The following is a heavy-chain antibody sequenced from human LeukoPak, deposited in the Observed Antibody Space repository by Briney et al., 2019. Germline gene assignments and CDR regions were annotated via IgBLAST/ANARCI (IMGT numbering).Heavy chain of an antibody. CDR2: TRNKANSYIT. V-gene: IGHV3-72*01. J-gene: IGHJ4*02. Sequence: GSLRLSCAASGFTFSDHFLDWVRQAPGKGLEWVGRTRNKANSYITEYAAPVKGRFTISRDDSKNSLYLQMSSLKTDDTAMYYCASIRGTFGYWGQGTLVTVSS. CDR1: GFTFSDHF. D-gene: IGHD1-26*01. CDR3: ASIRGTFGY.